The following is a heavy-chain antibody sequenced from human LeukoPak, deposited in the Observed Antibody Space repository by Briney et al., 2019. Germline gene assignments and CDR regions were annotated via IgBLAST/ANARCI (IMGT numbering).Heavy chain of an antibody. J-gene: IGHJ5*02. CDR2: ISSSSSTI. D-gene: IGHD3-10*01. CDR3: ARLAVVRRFDP. CDR1: GFTFSSYS. Sequence: PGGSLRLSCAASGFTFSSYSMNWVRQAPGKGLEWVSYISSSSSTIYYADSVKGRFTISRDNAKNSLYLQMNSLRAEDTAVYYCARLAVVRRFDPWGQGTLVAVSS. V-gene: IGHV3-48*04.